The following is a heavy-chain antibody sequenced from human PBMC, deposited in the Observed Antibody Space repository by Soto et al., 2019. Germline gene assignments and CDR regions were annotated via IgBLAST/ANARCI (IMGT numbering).Heavy chain of an antibody. J-gene: IGHJ3*01. CDR2: RYDGDGS. CDR3: ATWHEREHAYDV. Sequence: DVQLVESGGGLMQPGESLRLSCAASVLTVSGKKYVAWVRQAPGKGLEWVAARYDGDGSFYADSGKGRFTTSSDSSKTTVYLQMNGLRPDDTAVYYCATWHEREHAYDVWGQGTTVTVSS. V-gene: IGHV3-53*01. D-gene: IGHD1-1*01. CDR1: VLTVSGKKY.